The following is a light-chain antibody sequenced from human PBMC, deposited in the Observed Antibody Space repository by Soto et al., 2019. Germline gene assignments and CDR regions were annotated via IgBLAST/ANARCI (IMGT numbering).Light chain of an antibody. CDR2: DVS. Sequence: QSALTQPASVSGSPGQSITISCTGTSSDVGGYNYVSWYQQHPGKAPKLMIYDVSNRPSGVSNRLSGSKSGNTASLTISGLQAEDGADYYCSSYTSSSTLVFGGGTKLTVL. CDR1: SSDVGGYNY. J-gene: IGLJ2*01. V-gene: IGLV2-14*01. CDR3: SSYTSSSTLV.